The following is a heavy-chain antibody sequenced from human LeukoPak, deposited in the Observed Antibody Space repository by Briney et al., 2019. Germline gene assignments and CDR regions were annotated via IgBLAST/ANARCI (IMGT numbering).Heavy chain of an antibody. CDR1: GFTFNNAW. J-gene: IGHJ3*02. V-gene: IGHV3-15*01. CDR3: ITDLGWDQPI. CDR2: IKGKTDGGTT. D-gene: IGHD3-3*01. Sequence: GGSLRLSCAASGFTFNNAWMSWVRQAPGKGLEWVGRIKGKTDGGTTDYAAPVKGRFTISRDDSKNTLYLQMNSLKTEDTAVYYCITDLGWDQPIWGLGTMVTVSS.